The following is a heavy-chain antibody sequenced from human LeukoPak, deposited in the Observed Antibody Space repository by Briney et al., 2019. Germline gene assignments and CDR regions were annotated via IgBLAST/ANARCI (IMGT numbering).Heavy chain of an antibody. D-gene: IGHD3-10*01. Sequence: SETLSLTCTVSGGSISSGGYYWSWIRQHPGKGLEWIGYIYYSGSTYYNPSLKSRVTISVDTSKNQFSLKLSSVTAADTAVYYCARQYGSGPSNWFDPWGQGTLVTVSS. J-gene: IGHJ5*02. CDR1: GGSISSGGYY. CDR3: ARQYGSGPSNWFDP. CDR2: IYYSGST. V-gene: IGHV4-31*03.